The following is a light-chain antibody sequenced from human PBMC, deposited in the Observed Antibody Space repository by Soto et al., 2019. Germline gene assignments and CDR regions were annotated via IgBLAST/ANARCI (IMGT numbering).Light chain of an antibody. CDR2: AAS. J-gene: IGKJ5*01. CDR1: QDISNY. V-gene: IGKV1-16*02. Sequence: DIQMTQSPSSLSASVGDRVTISCRASQDISNYVAWFQQKAGKAPKSLMYAASRLQSGVPSKFSGSGSGTDFTLTISSLQPEDFATYYCQQYKSFPFTFGHGTRLEIK. CDR3: QQYKSFPFT.